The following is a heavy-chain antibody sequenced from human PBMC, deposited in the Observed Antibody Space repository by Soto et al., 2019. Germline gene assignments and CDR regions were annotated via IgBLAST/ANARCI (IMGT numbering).Heavy chain of an antibody. Sequence: SETLSLTCTFSCGSIISGDYYWSWIRQPPGKGLEWIGYIYYSGSTYYNPSLKSRVTISVDTSKNQFSLKLSSVTAADTAVYYCARSTMVRGVTGYGMDVWGQGTTVTVSS. CDR2: IYYSGST. V-gene: IGHV4-30-4*01. D-gene: IGHD3-10*01. CDR3: ARSTMVRGVTGYGMDV. J-gene: IGHJ6*02. CDR1: CGSIISGDYY.